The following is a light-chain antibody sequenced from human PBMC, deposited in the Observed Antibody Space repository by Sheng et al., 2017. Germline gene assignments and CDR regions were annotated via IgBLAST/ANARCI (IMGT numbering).Light chain of an antibody. J-gene: IGKJ4*01. CDR2: DAS. CDR1: QSVSSN. Sequence: EIVMTQSPATLSVSPGERATLSCRASQSVSSNLAWYQQKPGQAPRLLIYDASNRATGIPARFSGSGFGTDFTLTISSLEPDDFAVYYCQQRAHWPPLTFGGGTKVEMK. V-gene: IGKV3-11*01. CDR3: QQRAHWPPLT.